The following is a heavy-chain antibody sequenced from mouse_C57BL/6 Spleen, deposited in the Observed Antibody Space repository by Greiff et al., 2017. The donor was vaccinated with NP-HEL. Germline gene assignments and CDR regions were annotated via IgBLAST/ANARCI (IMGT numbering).Heavy chain of an antibody. CDR3: ATSYYSNYVDSWFAY. D-gene: IGHD2-5*01. CDR2: IHPNSGST. CDR1: GYTFTSYW. J-gene: IGHJ3*01. Sequence: QVQLKEPGAELVKPGASVKLSCKASGYTFTSYWMHWVKQRPGQGLEWIGMIHPNSGSTNYNEKFKSKATLTVDKSSSTAYMQLSSLTSEDSAVYYGATSYYSNYVDSWFAYWGQGTLVTVSA. V-gene: IGHV1-64*01.